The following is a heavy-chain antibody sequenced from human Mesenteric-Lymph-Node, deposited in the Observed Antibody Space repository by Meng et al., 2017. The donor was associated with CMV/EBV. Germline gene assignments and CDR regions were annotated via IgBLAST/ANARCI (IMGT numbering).Heavy chain of an antibody. D-gene: IGHD3-22*01. CDR1: GGTFSSYA. CDR3: ARAHLYDSTDTSMDV. CDR2: IIPIFGTA. J-gene: IGHJ6*02. Sequence: SVTVSCKASGGTFSSYAISWVRQAPGQGLEWMGGIIPIFGTANYAQKFQGRVTITTDESTSTAYMELSSLRSEDTAVYYCARAHLYDSTDTSMDVWGQGTTVTVSS. V-gene: IGHV1-69*05.